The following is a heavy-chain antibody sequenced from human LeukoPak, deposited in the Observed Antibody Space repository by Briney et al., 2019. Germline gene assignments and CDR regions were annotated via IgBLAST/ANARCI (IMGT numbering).Heavy chain of an antibody. Sequence: SVKVSCKASGGTFSSYAISWVRQAPGQGLEWMGGIIPIFGTANYAQKFQGRVTITADESTSTAYMELSSLRSEDTAVYYCARVSSNYYYYYMTSGAKGPRSPSP. V-gene: IGHV1-69*01. D-gene: IGHD4-11*01. J-gene: IGHJ6*03. CDR3: ARVSSNYYYYYMTS. CDR1: GGTFSSYA. CDR2: IIPIFGTA.